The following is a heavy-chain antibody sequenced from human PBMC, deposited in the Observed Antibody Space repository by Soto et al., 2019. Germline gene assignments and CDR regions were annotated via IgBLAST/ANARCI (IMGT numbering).Heavy chain of an antibody. V-gene: IGHV4-34*01. CDR3: ARGLVGSSSWYRNYYYYLDV. Sequence: SSEXLSXXCAXXGXSFSGYYXSXXXXXXXXXXXWIGEINHSGSTNYNPSLKSRVTISVDTSKNQFSLELSSVTAADTAVYYCARGLVGSSSWYRNYYYYLDVWGXGTT. J-gene: IGHJ6*03. CDR2: INHSGST. CDR1: GXSFSGYY. D-gene: IGHD6-13*01.